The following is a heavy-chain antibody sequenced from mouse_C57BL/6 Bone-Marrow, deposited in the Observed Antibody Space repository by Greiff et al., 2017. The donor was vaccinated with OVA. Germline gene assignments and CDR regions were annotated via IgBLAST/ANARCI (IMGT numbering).Heavy chain of an antibody. CDR2: ISYSGST. V-gene: IGHV3-1*01. Sequence: EVQLQESGPGMVKPSQSLSLTCTVTGYSITSGYDWHWIRHFPGNKLEWMGYISYSGSTNYNPSLKSRISITHDTSKNHFFLKLNSVTTEDTATYYCARRDYGSSYAMDYWGQGTSVTVSS. CDR3: ARRDYGSSYAMDY. CDR1: GYSITSGYD. J-gene: IGHJ4*01. D-gene: IGHD1-1*01.